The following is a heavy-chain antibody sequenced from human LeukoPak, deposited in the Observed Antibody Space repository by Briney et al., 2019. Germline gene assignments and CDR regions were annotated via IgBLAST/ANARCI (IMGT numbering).Heavy chain of an antibody. CDR3: ARAWATDYFDY. J-gene: IGHJ4*02. V-gene: IGHV4-59*01. CDR2: VSYSGRT. Sequence: PSETLSLTCTVSGASISNYYWSWIRQPPGKGLECIGYVSYSGRTNYNPSLESRVTISVDTSKNQFSLKLSSVTAADTAMYYCARAWATDYFDYWGQGTLVTVSS. CDR1: GASISNYY.